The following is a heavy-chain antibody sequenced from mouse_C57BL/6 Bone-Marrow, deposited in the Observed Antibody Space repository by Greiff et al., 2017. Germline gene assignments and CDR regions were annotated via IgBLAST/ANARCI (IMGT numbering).Heavy chain of an antibody. D-gene: IGHD3-2*02. CDR2: IYPSDSET. V-gene: IGHV1-61*01. CDR1: GYTFTSCW. Sequence: VKLQQPGAELVRPGSSVKLSCKASGYTFTSCWMDWVKQRPGQGLEWIGNIYPSDSETHYNQKFKDKATLTVDKSSSTAYMQLSSLTSEDSAVYYCARRDSSGYVLMDYWGQGTSVTVSS. J-gene: IGHJ4*01. CDR3: ARRDSSGYVLMDY.